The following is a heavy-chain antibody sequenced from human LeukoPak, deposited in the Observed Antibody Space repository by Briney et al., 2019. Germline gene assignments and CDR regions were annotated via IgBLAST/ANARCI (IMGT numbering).Heavy chain of an antibody. CDR1: GFTFSNYG. Sequence: GGSLRLSCAASGFTFSNYGMHWVRQAPGKGLEWVAVIWYDGSNKYYADSVKGRFTISRDNSENTLYLQMNSLRAEDTAVYYCARDPGGLECPFDYWGLGTLVSLSS. V-gene: IGHV3-33*01. CDR2: IWYDGSNK. D-gene: IGHD1-1*01. CDR3: ARDPGGLECPFDY. J-gene: IGHJ4*02.